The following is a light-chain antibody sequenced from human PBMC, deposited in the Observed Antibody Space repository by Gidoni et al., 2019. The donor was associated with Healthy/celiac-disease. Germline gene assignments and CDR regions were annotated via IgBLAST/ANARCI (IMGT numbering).Light chain of an antibody. CDR1: QSISSY. CDR2: AAS. J-gene: IGKJ1*01. Sequence: DIQMTQSPSSLSASLGARVTITCRASQSISSYLNWYQQKPGKAPKLLIYAASSLQSGVPSRFSGSGSGTYFTINISSLQPEDFATYYCQQSYSTPPTFGQGTKVEIK. CDR3: QQSYSTPPT. V-gene: IGKV1-39*01.